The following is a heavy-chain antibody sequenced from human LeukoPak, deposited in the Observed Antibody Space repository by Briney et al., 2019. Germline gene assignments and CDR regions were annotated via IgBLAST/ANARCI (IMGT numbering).Heavy chain of an antibody. Sequence: PSETLSLTCTVSGGSISSSTYYWGWIRQPPGKGLEWIGSIYYSGTTYYNPSLKSRVTISVDTSKNQFSLKLRSLTAADKAVYYCARRATVTKAFDYWGQGTLVTVSS. CDR3: ARRATVTKAFDY. V-gene: IGHV4-39*01. D-gene: IGHD4-17*01. J-gene: IGHJ4*02. CDR2: IYYSGTT. CDR1: GGSISSSTYY.